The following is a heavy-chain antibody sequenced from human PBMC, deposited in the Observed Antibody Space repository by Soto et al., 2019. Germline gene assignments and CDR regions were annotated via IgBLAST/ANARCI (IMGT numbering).Heavy chain of an antibody. CDR1: GGSISSYY. J-gene: IGHJ4*02. V-gene: IGHV4-59*01. Sequence: QVQLQESGPGLVKPSETLSLTCTVSGGSISSYYWSWIRQPPGKGLEWNGYIYYSGSTNYNPSLKRRVTISVDTSKNQFSLKLSSVTAADTAVYYCARVMDYGDYDPFVWGQGTLVTVSS. D-gene: IGHD4-17*01. CDR2: IYYSGST. CDR3: ARVMDYGDYDPFV.